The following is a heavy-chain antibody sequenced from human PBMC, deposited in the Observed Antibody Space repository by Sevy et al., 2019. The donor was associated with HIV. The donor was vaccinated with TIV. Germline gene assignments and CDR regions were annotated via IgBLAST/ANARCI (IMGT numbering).Heavy chain of an antibody. J-gene: IGHJ3*02. CDR3: ARDLERGYSHRMSGDAFDI. CDR1: GGTFSSYA. CDR2: IIPIFGTA. V-gene: IGHV1-69*13. Sequence: ASVKVSCKASGGTFSSYAISWVRQAPGQGLEWMGGIIPIFGTANYAQKFQGRVTITADESTSTAYMELSSLRSEDTAVYYCARDLERGYSHRMSGDAFDIWGQGTMVTVSS. D-gene: IGHD5-18*01.